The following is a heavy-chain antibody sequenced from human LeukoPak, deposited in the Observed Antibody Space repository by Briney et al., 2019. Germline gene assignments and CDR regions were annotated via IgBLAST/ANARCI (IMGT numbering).Heavy chain of an antibody. CDR3: TRVRIAVAGTRHYYYGMDV. Sequence: PSETLSLTCTVSGGSISSYYWSWIRQPPGEGLEWIGYIYYSETTNYNPSLKSRVTISVDTSKNQFSLKLSSVTAADTAVYYGTRVRIAVAGTRHYYYGMDVWGQGTTVTVSS. CDR2: IYYSETT. CDR1: GGSISSYY. D-gene: IGHD6-19*01. V-gene: IGHV4-59*01. J-gene: IGHJ6*02.